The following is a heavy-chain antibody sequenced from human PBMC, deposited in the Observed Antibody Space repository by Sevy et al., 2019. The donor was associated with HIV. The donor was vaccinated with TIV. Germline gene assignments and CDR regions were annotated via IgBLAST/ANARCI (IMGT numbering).Heavy chain of an antibody. Sequence: GGSLRLSCAASGFTLSSYWMSWVRQAPGKGLEWVANINQDGSAIDYVDSVKGRFTISRDNAKNSLYLQMNSLRADDTAIYYCARDLYSGSYHEDYSGQGTLVTVSS. CDR3: ARDLYSGSYHEDY. V-gene: IGHV3-7*01. CDR2: INQDGSAI. CDR1: GFTLSSYW. D-gene: IGHD1-26*01. J-gene: IGHJ4*02.